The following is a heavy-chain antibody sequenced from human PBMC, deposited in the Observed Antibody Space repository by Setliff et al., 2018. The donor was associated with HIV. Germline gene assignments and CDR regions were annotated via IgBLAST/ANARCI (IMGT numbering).Heavy chain of an antibody. CDR2: INPSGGSS. D-gene: IGHD3-16*02. V-gene: IGHV1-46*01. CDR1: GYTFTSYY. J-gene: IGHJ5*02. CDR3: VRDIGNVWHNWFDP. Sequence: ASVKVSCKASGYTFTSYYMNWVRQAPGQGLEWMGIINPSGGSSTYAQKFQGRVAMTRDTSTSTAYMELSSLKSEDTAVYYCVRDIGNVWHNWFDPWGQGTLVTVSS.